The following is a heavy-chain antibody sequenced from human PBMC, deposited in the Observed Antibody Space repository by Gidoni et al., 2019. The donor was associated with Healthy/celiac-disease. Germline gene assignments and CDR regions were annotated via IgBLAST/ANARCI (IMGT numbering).Heavy chain of an antibody. CDR1: GGSISSGSYY. CDR3: ARDHPLYYYGMDV. CDR2: IYTSGST. J-gene: IGHJ6*02. Sequence: QVQLQETGPGLVKPSQTLSLTCTVSGGSISSGSYYWSWIRQPAGKGLEWIGRIYTSGSTNYNPSLKSRVTISVDTSKNQFSLKLSSVTAADTAVYYCARDHPLYYYGMDVWGQGTTVTVSS. V-gene: IGHV4-61*02.